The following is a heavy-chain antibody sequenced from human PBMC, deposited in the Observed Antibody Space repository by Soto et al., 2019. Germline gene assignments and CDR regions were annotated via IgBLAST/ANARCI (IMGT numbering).Heavy chain of an antibody. CDR3: ARWWSLGVATSRGFDY. CDR2: IYYSGST. V-gene: IGHV4-39*01. J-gene: IGHJ4*02. Sequence: SETLSLTCTVSGGSISSSSYYWGWIRQPPGKGLEWIGSIYYSGSTYYNPSLKSRVTISVDTSKNQFSLKLSSVTAADTAVYYCARWWSLGVATSRGFDYWGQGTLVTVSS. D-gene: IGHD5-12*01. CDR1: GGSISSSSYY.